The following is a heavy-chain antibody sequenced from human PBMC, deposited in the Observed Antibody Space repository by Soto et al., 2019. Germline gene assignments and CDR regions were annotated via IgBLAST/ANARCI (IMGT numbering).Heavy chain of an antibody. V-gene: IGHV1-18*01. Sequence: ASVKVSCKASGYTFTSYGISWVRQAPGQGLEWKGWISPYNGNANYAQKLQGRVTMTTDTSTSTAYMELRSLRSDDTAVYFCARGGYCSSTSCYAGGYYYYGMDVWGQGTTVTVSS. CDR2: ISPYNGNA. J-gene: IGHJ6*02. CDR1: GYTFTSYG. CDR3: ARGGYCSSTSCYAGGYYYYGMDV. D-gene: IGHD2-2*01.